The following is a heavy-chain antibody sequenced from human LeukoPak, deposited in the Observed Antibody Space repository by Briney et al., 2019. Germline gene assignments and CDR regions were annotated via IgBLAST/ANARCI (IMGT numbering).Heavy chain of an antibody. Sequence: PGRSLRLSCAASGYTFSNYDMYWVRQAPGKGLEWVAVISYDGTNKYYADSVKGRFTISRDNSKNTLYLQMNSLRAEDTAVYYCARDLGVGGIGAFNYWGQGTLVTVSS. V-gene: IGHV3-30-3*01. CDR1: GYTFSNYD. CDR3: ARDLGVGGIGAFNY. J-gene: IGHJ4*02. D-gene: IGHD3-16*02. CDR2: ISYDGTNK.